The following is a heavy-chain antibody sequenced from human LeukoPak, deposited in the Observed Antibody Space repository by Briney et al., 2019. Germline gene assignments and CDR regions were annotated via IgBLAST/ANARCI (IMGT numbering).Heavy chain of an antibody. CDR3: AREGAVGVITLDDAFDI. CDR1: GGSISSSNW. J-gene: IGHJ3*02. CDR2: IYHSGST. V-gene: IGHV4-4*02. D-gene: IGHD3-16*02. Sequence: SETLSLTCAVSGGSISSSNWWSWVRQPPGKGLEWIGEIYHSGSTNYNPSLKSRVTISVDTSKNQFSLKLSSVTAADTAVYYCAREGAVGVITLDDAFDIWGQGTMVTVSS.